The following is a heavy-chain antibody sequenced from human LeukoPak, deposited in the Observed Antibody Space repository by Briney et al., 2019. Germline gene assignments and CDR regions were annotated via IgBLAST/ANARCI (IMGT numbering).Heavy chain of an antibody. V-gene: IGHV1-2*06. J-gene: IGHJ6*03. CDR1: GYTLTGYY. Sequence: ASVKVSCKASGYTLTGYYMHWVRQAPGQGLEWMGRINPNSGGTNYAQKFQGRVTMTRDTSISTAYMELSRLRSDDTPVYYCAREPRGYYYMDVWGKGNTVTVSS. CDR2: INPNSGGT. CDR3: AREPRGYYYMDV.